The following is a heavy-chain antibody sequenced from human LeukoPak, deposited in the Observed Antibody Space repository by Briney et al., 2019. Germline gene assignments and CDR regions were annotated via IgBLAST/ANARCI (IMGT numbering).Heavy chain of an antibody. CDR2: IIPILGIA. Sequence: SVKVSCKASGDTFSSYTISWVRQAPGQGLEWMGRIIPILGIANYAQKFQSRVTITADKSTSTAYMELSSLRSEDTAVYYCARAPRDGYRGGYYFDYWGQGTLVTVSS. J-gene: IGHJ4*02. V-gene: IGHV1-69*02. CDR1: GDTFSSYT. D-gene: IGHD5-24*01. CDR3: ARAPRDGYRGGYYFDY.